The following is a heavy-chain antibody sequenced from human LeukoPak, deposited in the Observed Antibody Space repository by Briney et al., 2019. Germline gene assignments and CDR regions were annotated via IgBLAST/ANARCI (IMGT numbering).Heavy chain of an antibody. V-gene: IGHV3-66*01. D-gene: IGHD3-3*01. J-gene: IGHJ6*02. CDR1: GFTVSSNY. CDR2: IYSGGST. CDR3: ARDQGHDHHGMDV. Sequence: GGSLRLSCAASGFTVSSNYMGWVRQAPGKGLEWVSVIYSGGSTYYADSVKGRFTISRDNSKNTLYLQMNSLRAEDTAVYYCARDQGHDHHGMDVWGQGTTVTVSS.